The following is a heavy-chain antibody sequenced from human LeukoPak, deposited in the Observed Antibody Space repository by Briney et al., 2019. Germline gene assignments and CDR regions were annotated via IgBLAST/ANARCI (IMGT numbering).Heavy chain of an antibody. CDR2: INPSGGTT. V-gene: IGHV1-46*01. Sequence: ASVKVSCKASGYTFTSYHMHWVRQAPGQGLEWMGIINPSGGTTNYAQKFRGRVTMTRDMPTSTAYMELRSLRSDDTAVYYCARDRGYYYDSRALDYWGQGTLVTVSS. CDR3: ARDRGYYYDSRALDY. CDR1: GYTFTSYH. D-gene: IGHD3-22*01. J-gene: IGHJ4*02.